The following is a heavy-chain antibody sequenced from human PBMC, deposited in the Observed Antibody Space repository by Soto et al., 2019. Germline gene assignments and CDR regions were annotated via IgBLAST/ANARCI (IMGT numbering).Heavy chain of an antibody. CDR1: GGTFSSYA. CDR3: ARCPRGGLELYHYFDY. Sequence: QEQLVQSGAEVRKPGSSVRVSCKAAGGTFSSYAFTWVRQAPGQGVEWMGGIIPVFGSTSYAQKFQGRVTISADESTKTDYMELSSMRSEDTAVYYCARCPRGGLELYHYFDYWVQGTLVTVSS. J-gene: IGHJ4*02. D-gene: IGHD2-15*01. CDR2: IIPVFGST. V-gene: IGHV1-69*01.